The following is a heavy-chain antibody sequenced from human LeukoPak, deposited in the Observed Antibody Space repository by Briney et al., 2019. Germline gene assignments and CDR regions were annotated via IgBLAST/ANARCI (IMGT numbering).Heavy chain of an antibody. CDR2: INHSGST. V-gene: IGHV4-34*01. CDR3: ARGSREAGQYYDSSGYSDY. D-gene: IGHD3-22*01. CDR1: GGSFSGYY. J-gene: IGHJ4*02. Sequence: SETLSLTCAVYGGSFSGYYWSWIRQPPGKGLEWNGEINHSGSTNYNPSLKSRVTISVDTSKNQFSLKLSSVTAADTAVYYCARGSREAGQYYDSSGYSDYWGQGTLVTVSS.